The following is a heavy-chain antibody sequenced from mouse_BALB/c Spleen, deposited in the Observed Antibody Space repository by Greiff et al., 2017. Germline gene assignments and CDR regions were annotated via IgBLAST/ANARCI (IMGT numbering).Heavy chain of an antibody. CDR1: GFTFTDYY. D-gene: IGHD2-3*01. CDR2: IRNKANGYTT. Sequence: EVMLVESGGGLVQPGGSLRLSCATSGFTFTDYYMSWVRQPPGKALEWLGFIRNKANGYTTEYSASVKGRFTISRDNSQSILYLQMNTLRAEDSATYYCARDTDGYYFYAMDYWGQGTSVTVSS. J-gene: IGHJ4*01. CDR3: ARDTDGYYFYAMDY. V-gene: IGHV7-3*02.